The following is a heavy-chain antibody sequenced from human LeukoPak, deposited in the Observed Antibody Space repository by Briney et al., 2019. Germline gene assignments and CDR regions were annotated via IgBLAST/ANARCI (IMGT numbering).Heavy chain of an antibody. CDR1: GGSISSLSYY. D-gene: IGHD6-19*01. CDR2: IYYGGRT. Sequence: SETLSLTCSVSGGSISSLSYYWGWVRQPPGKGLEWIGSIYYGGRTYYNPSLKSRVTMPVDTSKNQFSLKLSSVTAADTAIYYCATSVTSSSGWYYGYWGQGSLVTVSP. CDR3: ATSVTSSSGWYYGY. V-gene: IGHV4-39*01. J-gene: IGHJ4*02.